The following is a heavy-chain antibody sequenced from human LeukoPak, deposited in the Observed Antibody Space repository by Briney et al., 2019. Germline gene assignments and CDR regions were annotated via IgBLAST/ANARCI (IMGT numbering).Heavy chain of an antibody. J-gene: IGHJ4*02. Sequence: PSQTLSLTCAVSGVSISSGGYSWRWIRQPPGKGLEWIGYIYHSGSTYYNPSLKSRVTISVDRSKNQFSLKLSSVTAADTAVYYCARVDGSGSYQLFDYWGQGTLVTVSS. CDR1: GVSISSGGYS. CDR2: IYHSGST. D-gene: IGHD3-10*01. V-gene: IGHV4-30-2*01. CDR3: ARVDGSGSYQLFDY.